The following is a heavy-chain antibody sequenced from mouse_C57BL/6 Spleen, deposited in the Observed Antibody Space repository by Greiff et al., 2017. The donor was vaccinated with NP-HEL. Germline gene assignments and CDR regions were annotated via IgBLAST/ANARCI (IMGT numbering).Heavy chain of an antibody. CDR3: AREGDVGY. J-gene: IGHJ2*01. V-gene: IGHV1-26*01. CDR2: INPNNGGT. Sequence: EVQLQQSGPELVKPGASVKISCKASGYTFTDYYMNWVKQSHGKSLEWIGDINPNNGGTSYNQKFKGKATLTVDKSSSTAYMELRSLTSEDSAVYYCAREGDVGYWGQGTTLTVSS. CDR1: GYTFTDYY. D-gene: IGHD3-3*01.